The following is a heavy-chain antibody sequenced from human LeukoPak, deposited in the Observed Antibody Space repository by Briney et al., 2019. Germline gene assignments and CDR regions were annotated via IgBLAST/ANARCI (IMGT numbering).Heavy chain of an antibody. CDR1: GYIFTDYW. CDR2: IYCDGSKT. J-gene: IGHJ3*02. D-gene: IGHD3-22*01. CDR3: ARRAGNSGYFSDAFDI. V-gene: IGHV5-51*01. Sequence: GESLKISCQTPGYIFTDYWIGWVRQMPGKGLEWMAIIYCDGSKTIYSPSFQTQVSISVDKSTNTAYLQWTSLKASDTAMYYCARRAGNSGYFSDAFDIWAQGTMVTVSS.